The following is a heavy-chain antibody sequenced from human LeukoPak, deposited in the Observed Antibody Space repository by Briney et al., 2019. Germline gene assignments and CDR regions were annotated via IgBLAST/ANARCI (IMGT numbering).Heavy chain of an antibody. D-gene: IGHD3-16*01. CDR2: INHSGST. CDR3: ARHYGP. J-gene: IGHJ4*02. V-gene: IGHV4-34*01. CDR1: GGSFSGYY. Sequence: SETLSLTCAVYGGSFSGYYWSWIRQPPGKGLEWIGEINHSGSTNYNPSLKSRVTISVDTPKNQFSLKLNSVTATDTAVYYCARHYGPWGQGTLVTVSS.